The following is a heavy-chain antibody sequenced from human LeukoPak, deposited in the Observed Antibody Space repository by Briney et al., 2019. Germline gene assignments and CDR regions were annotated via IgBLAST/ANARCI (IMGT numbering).Heavy chain of an antibody. J-gene: IGHJ2*01. CDR2: IYSGGTT. D-gene: IGHD3-3*02. Sequence: RGSLRLSCAASGFTASTYYMNWVRQAPGKGQEWVSIIYSGGTTYYADSVKGRFTISRDTSNNTLSLQMTSLRAEDTAVYFCARVGDHFHWNLDLWGRGTLVTVSS. CDR1: GFTASTYY. CDR3: ARVGDHFHWNLDL. V-gene: IGHV3-53*01.